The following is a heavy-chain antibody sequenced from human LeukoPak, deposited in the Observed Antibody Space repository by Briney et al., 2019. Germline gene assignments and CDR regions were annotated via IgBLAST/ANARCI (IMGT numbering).Heavy chain of an antibody. J-gene: IGHJ4*02. CDR3: VSRLRWPSYFDY. V-gene: IGHV4-39*01. CDR2: IYYSGST. CDR1: GGSVSSTSYY. Sequence: PSETLSLTCTVSGGSVSSTSYYWGWIRQPPGKGLEWIVSIYYSGSTYYNPSLKSRVTISVGTSKNQFSLKLSSVTAADTAVYYCVSRLRWPSYFDYWGQGTLVTVSS. D-gene: IGHD4-23*01.